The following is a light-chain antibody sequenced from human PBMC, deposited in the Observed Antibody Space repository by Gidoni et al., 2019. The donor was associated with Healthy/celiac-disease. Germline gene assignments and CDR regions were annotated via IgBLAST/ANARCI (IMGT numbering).Light chain of an antibody. Sequence: EIVLTQPPGTLSLSPGERATLSCRASQSVSSSYLAWYQQKPGQAPRLLLYGASSRATGIPDRFSVSGSGTHFTLTISRLEPEDFAVYYCQQYGSSPRTFXQXTKVEIK. CDR1: QSVSSSY. J-gene: IGKJ1*01. CDR3: QQYGSSPRT. CDR2: GAS. V-gene: IGKV3-20*01.